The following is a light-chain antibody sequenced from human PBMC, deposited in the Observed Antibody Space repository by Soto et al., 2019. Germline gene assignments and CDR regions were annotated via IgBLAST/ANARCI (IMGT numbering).Light chain of an antibody. Sequence: QSVLTQPPSASGTPGQRVTISCSGSSSNIGSNYVYWYQQLPGTAPKLLIYSNNQRPSGVPDRFSGSKSGTSASLAISGLRSEDEADYYCAVWDDSLSGLYVFGTGTKVTVL. V-gene: IGLV1-47*02. J-gene: IGLJ1*01. CDR3: AVWDDSLSGLYV. CDR1: SSNIGSNY. CDR2: SNN.